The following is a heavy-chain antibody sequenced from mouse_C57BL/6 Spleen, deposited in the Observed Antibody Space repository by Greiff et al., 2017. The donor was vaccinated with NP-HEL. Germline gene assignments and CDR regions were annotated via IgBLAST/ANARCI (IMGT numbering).Heavy chain of an antibody. CDR1: GYTFTSYW. CDR3: ADYYGSKGFAY. Sequence: QVHLKQSGAELVKPGASVKLSCKASGYTFTSYWMHWVKQRPGQGLEWIGMIHPNSGSTNYNEKFKSKATLTVDKSSSTAYMQLSSLTSEDSAVYYCADYYGSKGFAYWGQGTLVTVSA. J-gene: IGHJ3*01. V-gene: IGHV1-64*01. CDR2: IHPNSGST. D-gene: IGHD1-1*01.